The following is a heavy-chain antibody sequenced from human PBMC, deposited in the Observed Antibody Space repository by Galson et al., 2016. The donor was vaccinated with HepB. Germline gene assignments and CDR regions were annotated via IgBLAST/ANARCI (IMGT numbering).Heavy chain of an antibody. Sequence: SETLSLTCTVAGGSISDYYWHWIRQPPGKGLEWIGYIYYSGSTNYNPSLKSRVTISVDTSKNQFSLKLNSVTAADTALYYCARKQGYRNGNNFRSAFDIWGQGTMVTVSS. CDR2: IYYSGST. CDR1: GGSISDYY. J-gene: IGHJ3*02. D-gene: IGHD5-24*01. CDR3: ARKQGYRNGNNFRSAFDI. V-gene: IGHV4-59*01.